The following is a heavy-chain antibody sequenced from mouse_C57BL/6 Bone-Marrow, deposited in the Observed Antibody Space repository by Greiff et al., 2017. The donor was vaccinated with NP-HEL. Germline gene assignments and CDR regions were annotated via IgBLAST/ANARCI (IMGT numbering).Heavy chain of an antibody. CDR2: ISYDGSN. Sequence: EVQLQESGPGLVKPSQSLSLTCSVTGYSITSGYYWNWIRQFPGNKLEWMGYISYDGSNNYNPSLKNRISITRDTSKNQFFRKLNSVTTEDTATYYCARDGRITTVVAPFDYWGQGTTLTVSS. D-gene: IGHD1-1*01. J-gene: IGHJ2*01. CDR1: GYSITSGYY. V-gene: IGHV3-6*01. CDR3: ARDGRITTVVAPFDY.